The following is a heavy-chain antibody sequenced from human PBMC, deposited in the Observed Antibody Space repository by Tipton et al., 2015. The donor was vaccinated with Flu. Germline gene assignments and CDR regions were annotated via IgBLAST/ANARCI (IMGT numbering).Heavy chain of an antibody. J-gene: IGHJ4*02. CDR3: ARDTTPNDYGDTGFDY. V-gene: IGHV4-59*06. D-gene: IGHD4-17*01. Sequence: TLSLTCNVSGGSISNYYWSWIRQPPGKGLEWIGYIYYSGSTYYNPSLKSRVTISVDTSKNQFSLKLSSVTAADTAVYYCARDTTPNDYGDTGFDYWGQGTLVTVSS. CDR2: IYYSGST. CDR1: GGSISNYY.